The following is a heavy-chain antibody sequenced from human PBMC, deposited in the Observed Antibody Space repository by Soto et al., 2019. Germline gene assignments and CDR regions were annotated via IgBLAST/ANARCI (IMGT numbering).Heavy chain of an antibody. V-gene: IGHV1-46*01. CDR1: GYSFTSSY. CDR2: INPNDGTT. J-gene: IGHJ6*02. Sequence: ASVKVSCKASGYSFTSSYMHWLRQAPGQGPEWMGMINPNDGTTTNAQRFQGRVTMTTDTSTTSVYMELSGLRSEDTAVYYCAKGFVSGQLPNHYYYGVDVWGQGTTVTVSS. D-gene: IGHD6-6*01. CDR3: AKGFVSGQLPNHYYYGVDV.